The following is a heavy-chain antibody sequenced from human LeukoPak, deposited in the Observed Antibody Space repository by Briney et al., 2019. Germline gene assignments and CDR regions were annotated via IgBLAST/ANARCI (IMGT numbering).Heavy chain of an antibody. CDR2: IYTSGST. J-gene: IGHJ6*02. CDR3: ARVQTLNYYYGMDV. D-gene: IGHD4-11*01. CDR1: GGSISSYY. Sequence: SETLSLTCTVSGGSISSYYWSWIRQPAGKGLEWIGRIYTSGSTNYNPSLKSRVTMSVDTSKNQFSLKLSSETAADTAVYYCARVQTLNYYYGMDVWGQGTTVTVSS. V-gene: IGHV4-4*07.